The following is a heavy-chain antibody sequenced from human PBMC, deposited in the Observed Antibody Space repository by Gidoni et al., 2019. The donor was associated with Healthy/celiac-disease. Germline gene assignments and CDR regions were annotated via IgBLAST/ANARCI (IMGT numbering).Heavy chain of an antibody. V-gene: IGHV3-74*01. CDR1: GFTFSTYW. CDR3: VRAVGSSAAL. Sequence: EVQVVESGGGLVQPGGSLRLSCVASGFTFSTYWIHWVRQAPGEGLVWVSHINPDGSITDYTDSVKGRFSISRDNAKKTVYLQMTGLRVEDTAMYYCVRAVGSSAALWGHGTLVTVSS. CDR2: INPDGSIT. J-gene: IGHJ4*01. D-gene: IGHD6-6*01.